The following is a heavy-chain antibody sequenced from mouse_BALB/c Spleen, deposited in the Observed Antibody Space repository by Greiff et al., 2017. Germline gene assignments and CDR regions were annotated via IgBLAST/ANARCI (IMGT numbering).Heavy chain of an antibody. J-gene: IGHJ3*01. CDR3: ARWSGNYPFAY. Sequence: QVQLQQSGAELAKPGASVKMSCKASGYTFTSYWMHWVKQRPGQGLEWIGYINPSTGYTEYNQKFKDKATLTADKSSSTAYMQLSSLTSEDSAVYYCARWSGNYPFAYWGQGTLVTVSA. D-gene: IGHD2-1*01. CDR2: INPSTGYT. V-gene: IGHV1-7*01. CDR1: GYTFTSYW.